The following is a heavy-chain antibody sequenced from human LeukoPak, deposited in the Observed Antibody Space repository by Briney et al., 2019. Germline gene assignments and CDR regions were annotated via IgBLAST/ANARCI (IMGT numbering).Heavy chain of an antibody. D-gene: IGHD2-2*01. J-gene: IGHJ4*02. CDR1: GFTFSSYA. Sequence: GGSLRLSCAASGFTFSSYAMSWVRQAPGKGLEWVSAISGSGGSTYYADSVKGRFTISRDNSKNTLYLRMNSLRAEDTAVYYCAKAAGVVITKQNYFDYWGQGTLVTVSS. V-gene: IGHV3-23*01. CDR3: AKAAGVVITKQNYFDY. CDR2: ISGSGGST.